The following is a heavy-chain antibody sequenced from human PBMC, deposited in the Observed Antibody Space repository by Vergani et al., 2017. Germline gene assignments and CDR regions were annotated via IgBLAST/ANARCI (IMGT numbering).Heavy chain of an antibody. V-gene: IGHV3-7*01. J-gene: IGHJ4*02. CDR2: IKQDGSEK. CDR1: GFTFSSYW. D-gene: IGHD3-9*01. CDR3: ARDQLRYFDWSPGDY. Sequence: EVQLVESGGGLVQPGGSPRLSCAASGFTFSSYWMSWVRQAPGKGLEWVANIKQDGSEKYYVDSVKGRFTISRDNAKNSLYLQMNSLRAEDTAVYYCARDQLRYFDWSPGDYWGQGTLVTVSS.